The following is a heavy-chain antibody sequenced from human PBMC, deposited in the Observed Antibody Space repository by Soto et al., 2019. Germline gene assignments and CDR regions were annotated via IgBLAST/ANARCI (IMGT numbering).Heavy chain of an antibody. CDR2: IYYSGST. V-gene: IGHV4-61*01. CDR3: ARGRARFDY. Sequence: SETLSLTCTVSGGSVSSGSYYWSWIRQPPGKGLEWIGYIYYSGSTNYNPSLKSRVTISVDTSKNQFSLKLSSVTAADTAVYYCARGRARFDYWGQGTLVTVSS. CDR1: GGSVSSGSYY. J-gene: IGHJ4*02.